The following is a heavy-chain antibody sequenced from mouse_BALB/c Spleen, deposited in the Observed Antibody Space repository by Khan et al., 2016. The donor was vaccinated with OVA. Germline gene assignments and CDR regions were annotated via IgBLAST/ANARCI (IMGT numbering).Heavy chain of an antibody. CDR3: ARQNYDGYALDY. J-gene: IGHJ4*01. CDR1: GYSITSNYA. V-gene: IGHV3-2*02. Sequence: EVQLQESGPGLVKPSQSLSLTCTVTGYSITSNYAWSWIRQFPGNKLEWMGYISYSGYTNYNPSLKSRITVTRDTSENQFFLQLNSVTPEDTSTYYGARQNYDGYALDYWGHGTSVTVSS. CDR2: ISYSGYT. D-gene: IGHD2-4*01.